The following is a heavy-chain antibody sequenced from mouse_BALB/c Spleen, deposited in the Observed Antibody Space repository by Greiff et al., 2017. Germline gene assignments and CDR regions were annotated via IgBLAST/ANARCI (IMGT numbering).Heavy chain of an antibody. CDR1: GYTFTSYW. V-gene: IGHV1-69*02. CDR3: ATPYYYGSSYWYFDV. D-gene: IGHD1-1*01. Sequence: VQLQQPGAELVKPGASVKLSCKASGYTFTSYWMHWVKQRPGQGLEWIGEIDPSDSYTNYNQKFKGKATLTVDKSSSTAYMQLSSLTSEDSAVYYCATPYYYGSSYWYFDVWGAGTTVTVSS. J-gene: IGHJ1*01. CDR2: IDPSDSYT.